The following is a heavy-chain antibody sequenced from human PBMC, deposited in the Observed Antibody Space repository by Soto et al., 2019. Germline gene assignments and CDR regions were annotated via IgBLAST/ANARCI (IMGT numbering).Heavy chain of an antibody. CDR1: GESLTGYY. CDR3: ARRRVAACSYYFDY. Sequence: QVQLQQWGAGLLKPSETLALNCGVYGESLTGYYWSWIRQPPGKALEWIGEINHSGSINYIPSLKSRLTISVDTSNNQFSLRLSSVTAADAAIYYCARRRVAACSYYFDYWGQGNLVTVSS. J-gene: IGHJ4*02. CDR2: INHSGSI. D-gene: IGHD3-10*01. V-gene: IGHV4-34*01.